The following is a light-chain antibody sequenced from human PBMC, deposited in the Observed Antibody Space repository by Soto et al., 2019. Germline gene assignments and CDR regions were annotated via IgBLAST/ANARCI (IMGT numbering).Light chain of an antibody. CDR2: GAS. CDR1: QSVSSSY. Sequence: EIVVTQSPGTLSLCRWERATLSCRASQSVSSSYLAWYQHKPGQAPRLLIYGASNRAAGIPDRFGGSGSGTDFTLTISRLEPEDFAVYYCQQYGSSPQITFGQGTRLEIK. V-gene: IGKV3-20*01. CDR3: QQYGSSPQIT. J-gene: IGKJ5*01.